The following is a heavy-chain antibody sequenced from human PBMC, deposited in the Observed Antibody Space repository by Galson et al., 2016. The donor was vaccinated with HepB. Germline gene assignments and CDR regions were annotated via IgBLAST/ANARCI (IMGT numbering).Heavy chain of an antibody. CDR1: GYTFTNYA. D-gene: IGHD6-19*01. V-gene: IGHV7-4-1*02. CDR3: ARGGSGWSAH. J-gene: IGHJ4*02. Sequence: SVKVSCKASGYTFTNYAMNWVRQAPGQGLEWMGWIDTNTGSPTFAQGFTGRFVFSLDASVSTAFLQISSLKAEDTAVYYCARGGSGWSAHWGQGTLVAVSS. CDR2: IDTNTGSP.